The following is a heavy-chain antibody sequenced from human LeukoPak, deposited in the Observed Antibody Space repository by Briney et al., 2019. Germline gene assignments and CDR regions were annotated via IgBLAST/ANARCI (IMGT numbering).Heavy chain of an antibody. CDR1: GGSISSYY. CDR2: IYYSGST. CDR3: ARVYYDSSGYYWRNFDY. D-gene: IGHD3-22*01. J-gene: IGHJ4*02. V-gene: IGHV4-59*01. Sequence: KPSETLPLTCTVSGGSISSYYWSWVRQPPGKGMEWLGYIYYSGSTNYNPSLKSRVTISVDTSKTQFSLKLSSVTAADTAVYYCARVYYDSSGYYWRNFDYWGQGTLVTVSS.